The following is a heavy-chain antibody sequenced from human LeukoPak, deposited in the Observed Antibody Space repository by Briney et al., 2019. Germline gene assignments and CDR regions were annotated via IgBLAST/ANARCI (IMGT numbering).Heavy chain of an antibody. V-gene: IGHV3-43D*03. Sequence: GRSLRLSCAASGFTFDDYAMHWVRQAPGKGLEWVSLISWDGDSTYYADSVRGRFTISRDNSKNSLYLQMNSLRAEDTALYYCAKSGFWSGYFPLDYWGQGTLVTVSS. CDR3: AKSGFWSGYFPLDY. CDR1: GFTFDDYA. CDR2: ISWDGDST. J-gene: IGHJ4*02. D-gene: IGHD3-3*01.